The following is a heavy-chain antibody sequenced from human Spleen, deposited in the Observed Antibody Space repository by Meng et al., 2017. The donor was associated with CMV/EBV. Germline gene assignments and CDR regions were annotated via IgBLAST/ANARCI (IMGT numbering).Heavy chain of an antibody. Sequence: GSLRLSCAVYGGSFSGYYWSWIRQPPGKGLEWIGEINHSGSTNYNPSLKSRVTISVDTPNNQFSLNLNSVTAADTAVYYCAKCSSTSCRYFDYWGQGTLVTVSS. D-gene: IGHD2-2*01. CDR3: AKCSSTSCRYFDY. CDR2: INHSGST. J-gene: IGHJ4*02. CDR1: GGSFSGYY. V-gene: IGHV4-34*01.